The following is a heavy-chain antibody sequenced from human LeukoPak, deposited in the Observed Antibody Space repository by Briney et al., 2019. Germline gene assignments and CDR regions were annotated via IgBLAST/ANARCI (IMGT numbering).Heavy chain of an antibody. V-gene: IGHV3-23*01. CDR1: GLTFSSYA. J-gene: IGHJ5*02. CDR2: ISGSGGST. Sequence: PGGSLRLSCAASGLTFSSYAMSWVRQAPGKGLEWVSAISGSGGSTYYADSVKGRFTISRDNSKNTLYLQMNSLRAEDTAVYYCAKDAAPLLWFGELLGWFDPWGQGTLVTVSS. CDR3: AKDAAPLLWFGELLGWFDP. D-gene: IGHD3-10*01.